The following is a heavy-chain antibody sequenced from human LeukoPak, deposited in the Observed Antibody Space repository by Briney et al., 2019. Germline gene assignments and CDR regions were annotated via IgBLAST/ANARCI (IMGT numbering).Heavy chain of an antibody. CDR3: SRLVIAAPSCDY. V-gene: IGHV3-7*01. Sequence: GGSLRLSCEGSGFTFSNYWMGWVRQVPGKGLQWVANIKTDGSEKYYVDSVKGRFTISRDNAKNSLYLQMSSLRAEDTAVYYCSRLVIAAPSCDYWGQGTPVSVSS. D-gene: IGHD2-2*01. CDR2: IKTDGSEK. J-gene: IGHJ4*02. CDR1: GFTFSNYW.